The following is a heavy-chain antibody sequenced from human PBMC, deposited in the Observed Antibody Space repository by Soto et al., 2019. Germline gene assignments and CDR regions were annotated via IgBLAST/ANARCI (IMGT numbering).Heavy chain of an antibody. Sequence: GGSLRLSCAASGFTFSSYSMNWVRQAPGKGLEWVSSISSSSSYIYYADSVKGRFTISRDNAKNSLYLQMNSLRAEDTAVYYCARDGVVVPEYYYYYYYMDVWGKGTAVTVSS. CDR3: ARDGVVVPEYYYYYYYMDV. J-gene: IGHJ6*03. V-gene: IGHV3-21*01. CDR2: ISSSSSYI. D-gene: IGHD2-2*01. CDR1: GFTFSSYS.